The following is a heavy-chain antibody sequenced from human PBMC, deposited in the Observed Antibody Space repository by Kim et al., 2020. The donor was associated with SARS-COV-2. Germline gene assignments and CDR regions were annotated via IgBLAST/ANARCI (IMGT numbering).Heavy chain of an antibody. J-gene: IGHJ6*01. CDR3: ASDRVGLRYFDWLPTYYYYGMNG. D-gene: IGHD3-9*01. Sequence: ASVKVSCKASGYTFTSYAMHWVRQAPGQRLEWMGWINAGNGNTKYSQKFQGRVTITRDTSASTAYMELSSLRSEDTAVYYCASDRVGLRYFDWLPTYYYYGMNGWGQRTTVTVAS. CDR2: INAGNGNT. CDR1: GYTFTSYA. V-gene: IGHV1-3*01.